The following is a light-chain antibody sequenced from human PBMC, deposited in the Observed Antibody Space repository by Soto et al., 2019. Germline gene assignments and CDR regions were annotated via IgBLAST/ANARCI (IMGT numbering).Light chain of an antibody. CDR1: TGAVTSGHW. CDR3: FLSHGGVGG. Sequence: QTVVTQEPSLNVSPGGTVTLTCASSTGAVTSGHWPYWFQQKPGQAPRTLIYDTLNKLSWTPARFSGSLLGGKAALTLSGEQPEYEAEYYCFLSHGGVGGFGGGPKVTVL. J-gene: IGLJ2*01. CDR2: DTL. V-gene: IGLV7-46*01.